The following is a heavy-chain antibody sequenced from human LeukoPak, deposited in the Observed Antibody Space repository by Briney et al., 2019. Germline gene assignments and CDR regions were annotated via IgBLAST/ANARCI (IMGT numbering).Heavy chain of an antibody. CDR1: GFTFNSYA. CDR2: ISGGSGST. CDR3: AKDEGVRLQTFAAFDI. D-gene: IGHD5-24*01. V-gene: IGHV3-23*01. J-gene: IGHJ3*02. Sequence: GGSLRLSCAASGFTFNSYAMSWVRQAPGKGLECVSDISGGSGSTYYADSVRGRFSISRDNSKNTLYLQVNSLRAEDTAVYYCAKDEGVRLQTFAAFDIWGQGTMVTVSS.